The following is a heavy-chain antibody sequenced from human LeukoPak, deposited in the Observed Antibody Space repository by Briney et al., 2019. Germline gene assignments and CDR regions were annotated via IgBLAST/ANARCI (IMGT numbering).Heavy chain of an antibody. CDR3: AKVDQPLSPYHLFDY. CDR1: GFTVSSNY. CDR2: IYSGGST. V-gene: IGHV3-53*01. J-gene: IGHJ4*02. D-gene: IGHD2-2*01. Sequence: GGSLRLSCAASGFTVSSNYMSWVRQAPGKGLEWVSVIYSGGSTYYADSVKGRFTISRDNSKNTLYLQMNSLRAEDTAVYYCAKVDQPLSPYHLFDYWGQGTLITVSS.